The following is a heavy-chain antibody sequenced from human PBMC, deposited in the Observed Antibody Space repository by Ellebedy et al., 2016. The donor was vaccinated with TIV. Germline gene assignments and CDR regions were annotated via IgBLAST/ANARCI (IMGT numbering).Heavy chain of an antibody. CDR2: IYPGDSDT. CDR3: ARSLLWFGELLPPHFDY. J-gene: IGHJ4*02. D-gene: IGHD3-10*01. Sequence: GESLKISXKGSGYSFTSYWIGWVRQMPGKGLEWMGIIYPGDSDTRYSPSFQGQVTISADKSISTAYLQWSSLKASDTAMYYCARSLLWFGELLPPHFDYWGQGTLVTVSS. V-gene: IGHV5-51*01. CDR1: GYSFTSYW.